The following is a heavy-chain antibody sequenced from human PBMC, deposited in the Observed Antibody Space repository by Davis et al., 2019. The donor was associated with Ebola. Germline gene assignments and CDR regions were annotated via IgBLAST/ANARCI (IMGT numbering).Heavy chain of an antibody. V-gene: IGHV4-34*01. CDR2: IYHSGST. CDR1: GGSFSGYY. CDR3: ASGDGYNGPFDY. J-gene: IGHJ4*02. D-gene: IGHD5-24*01. Sequence: PSETLSLTCAVYGGSFSGYYWSWIRQPPGKGLEWIGYIYHSGSTYYNPSLKSRVTISVDRSKNQFSLKLSSVTAADTAVYYCASGDGYNGPFDYWGQGTLVTVSS.